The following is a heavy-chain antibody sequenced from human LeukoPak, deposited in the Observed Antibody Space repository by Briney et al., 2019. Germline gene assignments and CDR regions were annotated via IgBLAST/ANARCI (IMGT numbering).Heavy chain of an antibody. CDR3: ARAHCSGGSCYSGVLVDY. D-gene: IGHD2-15*01. V-gene: IGHV3-74*01. Sequence: GGSLRLSCAASGFTFSRYWMHWVRHAPGKGLVWVSRINTDGSSTSYADSVKGGFTISRDNAKKTLYLQMNSLRAEDTAVYYCARAHCSGGSCYSGVLVDYWGQGTLVTVSS. CDR1: GFTFSRYW. J-gene: IGHJ4*02. CDR2: INTDGSST.